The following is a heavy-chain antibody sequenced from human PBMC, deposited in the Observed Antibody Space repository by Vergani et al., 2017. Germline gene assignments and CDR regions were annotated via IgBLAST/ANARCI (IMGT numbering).Heavy chain of an antibody. CDR2: LRADSTGQ. J-gene: IGHJ4*02. CDR1: GFHFDQYG. V-gene: IGHV3-30*02. CDR3: AKDRKSTWYGFDY. Sequence: QVQLVESGGGVVQPGESLRLSCAASGFHFDQYGMHWVRQAPGKGLEWVGYLRADSTGQQYKDSVKGRFTISRDNSKNTMYLQMNSVRSDETAIYYCAKDRKSTWYGFDYWGQGTLVTVSS. D-gene: IGHD6-13*01.